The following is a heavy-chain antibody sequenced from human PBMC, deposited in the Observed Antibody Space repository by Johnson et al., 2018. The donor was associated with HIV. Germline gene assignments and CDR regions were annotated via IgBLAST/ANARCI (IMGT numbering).Heavy chain of an antibody. Sequence: QVQLVESGGGVVQPGRSLRLSCAASGFTFSSYAMPWVRQAPGKGLEWVAVISYDGSNKYYARSVKGRFTISRDNSKNMLYLQMKSLRAEETAVYYCSKGDYGDHEGSDAFDLWGQGTMVTVSS. CDR3: SKGDYGDHEGSDAFDL. CDR1: GFTFSSYA. J-gene: IGHJ3*01. CDR2: ISYDGSNK. D-gene: IGHD4-17*01. V-gene: IGHV3-30-3*01.